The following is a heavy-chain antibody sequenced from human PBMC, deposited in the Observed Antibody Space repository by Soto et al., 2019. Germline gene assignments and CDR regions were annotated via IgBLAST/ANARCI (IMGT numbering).Heavy chain of an antibody. V-gene: IGHV3-72*01. J-gene: IGHJ4*02. CDR1: GFTLSDHY. Sequence: EVQLVESGGGLVQPGRSLRLSCAASGFTLSDHYMDWVRQAPGKGLEWVARTKHKPEEYTPEYAASVKGRVTISRDDSENTLYLQMNSLKTEDTAVYFCACFISGVVHWGQGTLVTVSS. CDR2: TKHKPEEYTP. CDR3: ACFISGVVH. D-gene: IGHD3-3*01.